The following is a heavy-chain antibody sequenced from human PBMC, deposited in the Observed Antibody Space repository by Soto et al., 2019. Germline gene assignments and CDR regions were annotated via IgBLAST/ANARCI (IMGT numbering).Heavy chain of an antibody. D-gene: IGHD4-17*01. CDR2: IYYSGST. CDR3: AGYGDYEVEFDY. CDR1: GGYISSSSCC. V-gene: IGHV4-39*01. J-gene: IGHJ4*02. Sequence: SETLCLTCTVSGGYISSSSCCWGWIRQPPGKGLEWIGSIYYSGSTYYSPSLKSRVTISVDTSKNQFSLKLSSVTAADTAVYYCAGYGDYEVEFDYWGQGTLVTVSS.